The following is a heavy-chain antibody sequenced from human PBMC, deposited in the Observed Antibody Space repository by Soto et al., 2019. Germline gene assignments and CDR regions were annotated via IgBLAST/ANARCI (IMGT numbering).Heavy chain of an antibody. CDR3: AKIPQIAVAGTRFGYFDL. J-gene: IGHJ2*01. CDR2: IWYDGSNK. Sequence: QVQLEESGGGVVQPGRSLRLSCAASGFTFSSYGMHWVRQAPGKGLERVAVIWYDGSNKYYADSVKGRVTIYRDNSKNPLYLPTNSLGAEDTAVYYLAKIPQIAVAGTRFGYFDLWGRGTLVTVSS. CDR1: GFTFSSYG. V-gene: IGHV3-33*06. D-gene: IGHD6-19*01.